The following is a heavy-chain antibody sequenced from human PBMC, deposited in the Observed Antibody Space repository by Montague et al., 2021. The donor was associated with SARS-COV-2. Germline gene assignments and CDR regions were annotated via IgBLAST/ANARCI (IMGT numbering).Heavy chain of an antibody. CDR2: IFNNGKT. D-gene: IGHD3-22*01. J-gene: IGHJ6*02. V-gene: IGHV4-59*08. CDR3: ARYYERSLDV. CDR1: GDSITDDD. Sequence: SETLSLTCTVSGDSITDDDWSWIRQPPGKGLEWIVNIFNNGKTDYNPSLRSQVITSVDTSKSQFSLKVTSVTAADTAVYYCARYYERSLDVWGQGTTVTVSS.